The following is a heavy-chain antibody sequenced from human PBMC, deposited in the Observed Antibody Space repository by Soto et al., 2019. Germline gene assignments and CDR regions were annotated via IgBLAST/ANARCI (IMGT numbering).Heavy chain of an antibody. V-gene: IGHV3-23*01. CDR2: IGVSAGNT. D-gene: IGHD6-19*01. CDR1: GFTFSSYA. Sequence: GGSVRLSCAASGFTFSSYAMSWVRQAPGQGLEWVSAIGVSAGNTYYADSVRGRFTISRDNSKNTVYLQMNSLRADDTAVFYCAKRDSSGLYYFDYWGQGTLVTVS. CDR3: AKRDSSGLYYFDY. J-gene: IGHJ4*02.